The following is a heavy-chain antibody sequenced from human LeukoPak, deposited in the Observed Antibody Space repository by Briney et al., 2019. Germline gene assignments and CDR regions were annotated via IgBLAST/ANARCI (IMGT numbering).Heavy chain of an antibody. CDR3: ARQTYDSSY. J-gene: IGHJ4*02. CDR2: IYYSGST. CDR1: GGSISSSSYY. D-gene: IGHD5-12*01. V-gene: IGHV4-39*01. Sequence: PSETLSLTCTASGGSISSSSYYWGWIRQPPGKGLEWIGSIYYSGSTYYNPSLKSRVTISVDASKNQFSLKLSSVTAADTAVYYCARQTYDSSYWGRGTLVTVSS.